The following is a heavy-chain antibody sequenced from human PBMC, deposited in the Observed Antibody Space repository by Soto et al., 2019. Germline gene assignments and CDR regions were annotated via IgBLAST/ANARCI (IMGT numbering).Heavy chain of an antibody. J-gene: IGHJ5*02. D-gene: IGHD1-26*01. Sequence: PTCSLKLACSASVFRFRSYGMHWLRQATGKGLEWVAVIWYDGSNKYYADSVKGRFTISRDNSKNTLYLQMNSLRAEDTAVYYCARDLEPSGSYVLDPWGQGTLVTVSS. CDR1: VFRFRSYG. CDR3: ARDLEPSGSYVLDP. CDR2: IWYDGSNK. V-gene: IGHV3-33*01.